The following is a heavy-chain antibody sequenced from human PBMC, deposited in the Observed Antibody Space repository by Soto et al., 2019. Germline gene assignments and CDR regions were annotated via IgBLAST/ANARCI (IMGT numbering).Heavy chain of an antibody. CDR3: ARASGSGPYGMDV. J-gene: IGHJ6*02. D-gene: IGHD3-10*01. Sequence: PSETLSLTCTDSVGSISSSSYYWGWIRQPPGKGLEWIGSIYYSGSTYYNPSLKSRVTISVDTSKNQFSLKLSSVTAADTAVYYCARASGSGPYGMDVWGQATTVTVSS. CDR2: IYYSGST. CDR1: VGSISSSSYY. V-gene: IGHV4-39*01.